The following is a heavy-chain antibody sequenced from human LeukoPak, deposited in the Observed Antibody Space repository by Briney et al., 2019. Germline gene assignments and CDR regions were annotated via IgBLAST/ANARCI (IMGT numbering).Heavy chain of an antibody. V-gene: IGHV1-2*02. J-gene: IGHJ4*02. CDR3: ARGGIAAAGLIEFDY. CDR1: GYTFTGYY. D-gene: IGHD6-13*01. Sequence: ASVKVSCKASGYTFTGYYMHWVRQAPGQGLEWMGWINPNSGGTNYAQKFQGRVTMTRDTSISTAYMELSRLRSDDTAVYYCARGGIAAAGLIEFDYWGQGTLVTVSS. CDR2: INPNSGGT.